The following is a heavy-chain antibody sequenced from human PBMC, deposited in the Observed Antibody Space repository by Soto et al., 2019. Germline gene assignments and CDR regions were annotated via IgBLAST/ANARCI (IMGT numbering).Heavy chain of an antibody. J-gene: IGHJ6*02. CDR1: GFTFSSYS. CDR3: ARDSRSYYDFWSGQQWGLLDGMDV. V-gene: IGHV3-48*02. D-gene: IGHD3-3*01. CDR2: ISSSSSTI. Sequence: GGSLRLSCAASGFTFSSYSMNWVRQAPGKGLEWVSYISSSSSTIYYADSVKGRFTISRDNAKNSLYLQMNSLRDEDTAVYYCARDSRSYYDFWSGQQWGLLDGMDVWGQGTTVTVSS.